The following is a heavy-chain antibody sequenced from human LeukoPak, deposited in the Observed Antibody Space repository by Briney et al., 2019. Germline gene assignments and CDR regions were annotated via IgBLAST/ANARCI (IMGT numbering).Heavy chain of an antibody. CDR2: IKQDGSEK. D-gene: IGHD6-19*01. CDR3: AREASSSGWFSFDP. Sequence: GGSLRLSCAASGFTFSSYWMSWVRQAPGKGLEWVANIKQDGSEKYYVDSVKGRFTISRDNAKNSLYLQMDSLRAEDTAVYYCAREASSSGWFSFDPWGQGTLVTVSS. CDR1: GFTFSSYW. V-gene: IGHV3-7*01. J-gene: IGHJ5*02.